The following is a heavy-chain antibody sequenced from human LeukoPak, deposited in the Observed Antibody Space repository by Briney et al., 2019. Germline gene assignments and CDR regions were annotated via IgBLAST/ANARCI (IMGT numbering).Heavy chain of an antibody. CDR3: ARADRGYDGYNFRWAFDI. J-gene: IGHJ3*02. V-gene: IGHV4-61*02. CDR1: SGSISSGSYY. Sequence: SETLSLTCTVSSGSISSGSYYWSWIRQPAGKGLEWIGRISTSGSTNYNPSLKSRVTISVDTSKNQFSLKLSSVTAADTAVYYCARADRGYDGYNFRWAFDIWGQGTMVTVSS. D-gene: IGHD5-24*01. CDR2: ISTSGST.